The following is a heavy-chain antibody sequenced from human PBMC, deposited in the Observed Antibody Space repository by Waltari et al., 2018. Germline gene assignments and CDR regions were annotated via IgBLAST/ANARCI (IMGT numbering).Heavy chain of an antibody. Sequence: QVQLQESGPGLVKPSETLSLTCTVSGGSISSYYWSWIRQPPGKGLEWIGYIYYSGSTNYHPSLKGRVTISVDTSKNQFSLKLSSVTAADTAVYYCATISDYYYYGMDVWGQGTTVTVSS. CDR1: GGSISSYY. V-gene: IGHV4-59*01. CDR3: ATISDYYYYGMDV. CDR2: IYYSGST. J-gene: IGHJ6*02.